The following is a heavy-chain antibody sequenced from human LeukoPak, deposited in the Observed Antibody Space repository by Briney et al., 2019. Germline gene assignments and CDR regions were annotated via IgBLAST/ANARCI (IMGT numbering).Heavy chain of an antibody. J-gene: IGHJ5*02. Sequence: ASVKVSCKASGYTSTGYYIHWLRQAPGQGLEWMGRINPNSGGTNYAQKFQGRVTMTRDTSTSTAYMELSRLKSDDTAVYYCARVGVDLWFDPWGQGTLVTVSS. CDR3: ARVGVDLWFDP. CDR1: GYTSTGYY. CDR2: INPNSGGT. D-gene: IGHD3/OR15-3a*01. V-gene: IGHV1-2*06.